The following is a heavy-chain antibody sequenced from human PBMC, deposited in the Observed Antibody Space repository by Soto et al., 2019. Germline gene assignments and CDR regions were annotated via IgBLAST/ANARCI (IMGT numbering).Heavy chain of an antibody. J-gene: IGHJ4*02. CDR1: GFTFSSFG. Sequence: QVQLVESGGGVVQPGRSLRLSCVVSGFTFSSFGMHWVRQAPGKGLEWVAVIAFDGSDEYYGDSVKSRFSISRDNSKSTLYLQMNSLRPEDAAVYYCAKGLYSYGSSYFESWGQGTLVTVSS. CDR3: AKGLYSYGSSYFES. CDR2: IAFDGSDE. V-gene: IGHV3-30*18. D-gene: IGHD5-18*01.